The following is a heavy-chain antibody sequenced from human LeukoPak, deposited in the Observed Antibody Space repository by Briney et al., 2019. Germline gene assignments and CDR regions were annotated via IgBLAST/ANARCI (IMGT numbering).Heavy chain of an antibody. CDR3: ARDPLGYCSSTSCYEIDY. V-gene: IGHV3-7*01. Sequence: GGSLRLSCAASGFTFSSYWMRWVRQAPGKGLEWVANIKQDGSEKYYVDSVKGRFTISRDNAKNSLYLQMNSLRAEDTAVYYCARDPLGYCSSTSCYEIDYWGQGTLVTVSS. CDR2: IKQDGSEK. D-gene: IGHD2-2*01. J-gene: IGHJ4*02. CDR1: GFTFSSYW.